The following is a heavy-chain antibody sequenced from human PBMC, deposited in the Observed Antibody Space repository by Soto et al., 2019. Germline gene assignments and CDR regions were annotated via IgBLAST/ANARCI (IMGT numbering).Heavy chain of an antibody. V-gene: IGHV4-4*02. J-gene: IGHJ3*02. CDR3: ARRGITVAGFDAFDI. CDR2: IYHSGIT. D-gene: IGHD6-19*01. Sequence: QVQLQESGPGLVKPSGTLSLTCVVSGGSISSSDWWNWVRQAPGKGLEWIAEIYHSGITNYNPSLKRRVTISVAKSENHFSLNVTSVTAADTAVYYCARRGITVAGFDAFDIWGQGTLVTVS. CDR1: GGSISSSDW.